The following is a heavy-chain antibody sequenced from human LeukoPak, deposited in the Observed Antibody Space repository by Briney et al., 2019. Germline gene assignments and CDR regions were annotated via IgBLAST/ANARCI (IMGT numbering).Heavy chain of an antibody. CDR2: ISGSGGST. V-gene: IGHV3-23*01. CDR3: AKGSQGITMIVVVY. D-gene: IGHD3-22*01. Sequence: PSGGSLRLSCAASGFTFSSYAMSWVRQAPGKGLEWVSAISGSGGSTYYADSVKGRFTISRDNSKNTLYLQMNSLRAEDTAVYYCAKGSQGITMIVVVYWGQGTLVTVSS. CDR1: GFTFSSYA. J-gene: IGHJ4*02.